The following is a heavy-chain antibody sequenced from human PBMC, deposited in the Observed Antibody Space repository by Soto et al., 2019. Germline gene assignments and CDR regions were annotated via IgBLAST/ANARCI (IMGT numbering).Heavy chain of an antibody. V-gene: IGHV1-18*04. J-gene: IGHJ4*02. D-gene: IGHD6-6*01. CDR3: ARVTFEYSSSSGGGGLDY. CDR2: ISAYNGNT. Sequence: QVQLVQSGAEVKKPGASVKVSCKASGYTFTSYGISWVRQAPGQGLEWMGWISAYNGNTNYAQKLQGRVTMTTDTSTSTADMELRSRRSDDTAVYYCARVTFEYSSSSGGGGLDYWGQGTLVTVSS. CDR1: GYTFTSYG.